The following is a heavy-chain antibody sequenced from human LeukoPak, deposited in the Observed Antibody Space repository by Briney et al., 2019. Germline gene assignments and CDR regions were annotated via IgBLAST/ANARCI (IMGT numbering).Heavy chain of an antibody. CDR1: GFTFSSYA. J-gene: IGHJ4*02. Sequence: GSLRLSCAASGFTFSSYAMHWVRQAPGKGLEWVAVISYDGSNKYYADSVKGRFTISRDNSKNTLYLQMNSLRPEDTAVYYCVRDDWNHEDLFDYWGQGTLVTVSS. CDR3: VRDDWNHEDLFDY. V-gene: IGHV3-30-3*01. D-gene: IGHD1-1*01. CDR2: ISYDGSNK.